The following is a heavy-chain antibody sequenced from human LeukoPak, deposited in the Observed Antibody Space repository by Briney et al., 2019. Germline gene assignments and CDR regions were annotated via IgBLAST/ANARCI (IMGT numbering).Heavy chain of an antibody. CDR2: INPNSGGT. Sequence: SVKLSCKASGYSFTGVYIHWVRQAPGQGLEWMGWINPNSGGTNYAQKFQGRVTMTRDTSISTAYMELSRLRSDDTAVYYCARDGYNYEGFDYWGQGTLVTVSS. CDR3: ARDGYNYEGFDY. D-gene: IGHD5-24*01. J-gene: IGHJ4*02. V-gene: IGHV1-2*02. CDR1: GYSFTGVY.